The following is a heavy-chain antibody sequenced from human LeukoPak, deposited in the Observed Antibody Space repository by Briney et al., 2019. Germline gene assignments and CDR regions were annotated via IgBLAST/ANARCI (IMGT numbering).Heavy chain of an antibody. V-gene: IGHV5-51*01. CDR2: IYPGDSDT. J-gene: IGHJ4*02. Sequence: GESLKISCKGSGYSFTSYWIGWVRQMPGKGLEWMGIIYPGDSDTRYSPSFQGQVTISADKSISTAYLQWSSLKASDTAMYYCARQPPRVVGFSFFDYWGQGTLVTVSS. CDR3: ARQPPRVVGFSFFDY. CDR1: GYSFTSYW. D-gene: IGHD2-15*01.